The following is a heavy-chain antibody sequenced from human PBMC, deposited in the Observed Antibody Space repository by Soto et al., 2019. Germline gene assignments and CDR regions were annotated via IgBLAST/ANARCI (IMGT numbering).Heavy chain of an antibody. CDR1: GFTFDDYA. V-gene: IGHV3-9*01. CDR2: IRWNSGSI. J-gene: IGHJ3*02. CDR3: AKDSSRYIWNDGSDDAFDI. D-gene: IGHD1-1*01. Sequence: EVQLVESGGGLVQPGRSLRLSCAASGFTFDDYAMHWVRQAPGKGLEWVSGIRWNSGSIGYADSVKGRFTISRDNANNSLYLQMNRLRAEDTALYYCAKDSSRYIWNDGSDDAFDIWGQGTMVTVSS.